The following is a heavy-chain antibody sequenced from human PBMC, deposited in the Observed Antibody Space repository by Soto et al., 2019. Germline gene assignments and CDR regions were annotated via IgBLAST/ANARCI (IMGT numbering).Heavy chain of an antibody. CDR1: GFTVSNYS. D-gene: IGHD5-12*01. J-gene: IGHJ4*02. Sequence: GGSLRLSCVASGFTVSNYSMNWIRQAPGKGLEWVSSISRSSSHMFYADSVRGRFTISRDNAKNSVYLEMNSLRAEDTAVYYCANHDYGGNRVWGQGTLVTVSS. CDR2: ISRSSSHM. CDR3: ANHDYGGNRV. V-gene: IGHV3-21*01.